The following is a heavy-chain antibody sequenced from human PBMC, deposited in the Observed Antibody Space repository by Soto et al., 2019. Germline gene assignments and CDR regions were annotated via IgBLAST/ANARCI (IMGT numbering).Heavy chain of an antibody. V-gene: IGHV1-18*01. CDR2: ISPYNGNT. Sequence: ASVKVSCKTSGYTFTSYFITWVRQAPGHGLEWMGWISPYNGNTNYAQMLQGRVTMTTDSSTSTGYLELRSLRSDDTAVYYCARQNYYSGMDVWGQGITVTVSS. D-gene: IGHD3-10*01. J-gene: IGHJ6*02. CDR3: ARQNYYSGMDV. CDR1: GYTFTSYF.